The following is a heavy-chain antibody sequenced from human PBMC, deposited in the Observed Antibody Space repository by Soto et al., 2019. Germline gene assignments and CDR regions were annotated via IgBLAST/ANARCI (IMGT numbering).Heavy chain of an antibody. CDR1: GFTFGSYW. CDR3: ARTPAAAYNWFDP. CDR2: IKQDGSEK. D-gene: IGHD2-2*01. V-gene: IGHV3-7*01. J-gene: IGHJ5*02. Sequence: GSLRLSCAASGFTFGSYWMSWVRQAPGKGLEWVANIKQDGSEKYYVDSVKGRFTISRDNAKNSLYLQMNSLRAEDTAVYYCARTPAAAYNWFDPWGQGTLVTVSS.